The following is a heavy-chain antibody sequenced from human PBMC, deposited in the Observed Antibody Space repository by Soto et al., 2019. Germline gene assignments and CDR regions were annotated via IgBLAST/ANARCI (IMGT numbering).Heavy chain of an antibody. CDR1: GGSISSSNW. J-gene: IGHJ6*02. D-gene: IGHD1-7*01. CDR2: IYHSGST. CDR3: ARDRNSAEGYYYYGMDV. V-gene: IGHV4-4*02. Sequence: SETLSLTCAVSGGSISSSNWWSWVRQPPGKGLEWIGEIYHSGSTNYNPSLKSRVTISVDKSKNQFSPKLSSVTAADTAVYYCARDRNSAEGYYYYGMDVWGQGTTVTVSS.